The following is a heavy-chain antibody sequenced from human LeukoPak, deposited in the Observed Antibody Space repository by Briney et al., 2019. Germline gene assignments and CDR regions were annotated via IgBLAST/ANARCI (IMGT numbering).Heavy chain of an antibody. J-gene: IGHJ4*02. CDR1: GYTFTNYA. D-gene: IGHD5-12*01. CDR3: ARGGGHTAFDY. CDR2: ISTDTGNP. Sequence: ASVKVSYKASGYTFTNYAINWVRQAPGQGLQWMGWISTDTGNPTYVQGFTGRFVFSLDTSVSTAYLQINTLKAEDTAVYYCARGGGHTAFDYWGQGTLVTVSS. V-gene: IGHV7-4-1*02.